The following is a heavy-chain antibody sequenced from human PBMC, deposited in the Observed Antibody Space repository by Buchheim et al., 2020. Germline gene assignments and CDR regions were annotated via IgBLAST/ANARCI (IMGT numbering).Heavy chain of an antibody. Sequence: QVQLVQSGAEVKKPGASVKVSCKASDYTFTSYGISWVRQAPGQGLEWMGWISAYNGNTNYAQKLRGRVTMTTDTSTSTAYMELRSLRSDDTAVYYCAREVIVERFAPYYFYYGMDVWGQGTT. CDR2: ISAYNGNT. CDR1: DYTFTSYG. CDR3: AREVIVERFAPYYFYYGMDV. J-gene: IGHJ6*02. V-gene: IGHV1-18*04. D-gene: IGHD1-1*01.